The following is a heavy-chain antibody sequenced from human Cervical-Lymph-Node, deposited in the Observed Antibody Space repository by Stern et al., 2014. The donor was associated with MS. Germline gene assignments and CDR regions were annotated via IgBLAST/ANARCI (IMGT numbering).Heavy chain of an antibody. D-gene: IGHD3-10*01. CDR2: TYYRSRWYN. Sequence: QVQLQQSGPGLVKPSQTLSLTCGISGDSVSSNSAAWNWIRQSPSRGLEWLGRTYYRSRWYNEYAVSVKSRITINPDTSKNQFSLQLNSVTPEDTAVYYCARYDFSLWSGVFDYWGQGTLVAVSS. CDR1: GDSVSSNSAA. CDR3: ARYDFSLWSGVFDY. V-gene: IGHV6-1*01. J-gene: IGHJ4*02.